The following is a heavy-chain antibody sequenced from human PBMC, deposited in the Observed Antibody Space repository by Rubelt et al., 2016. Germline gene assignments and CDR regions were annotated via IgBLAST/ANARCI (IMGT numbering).Heavy chain of an antibody. J-gene: IGHJ4*02. CDR3: ARGMRWFGENY. V-gene: IGHV7-4-1*02. Sequence: QVQLVQSGSELKKPGASVKVSCKASGYTFTSYAMNWARQAPGQGLEWMGWINTNTGNPTYAQGVTGRFVLSRDTSVSTAYLQISSLKAEDTAVNYCARGMRWFGENYWGQGTLVTVSS. D-gene: IGHD3-10*01. CDR1: GYTFTSYA. CDR2: INTNTGNP.